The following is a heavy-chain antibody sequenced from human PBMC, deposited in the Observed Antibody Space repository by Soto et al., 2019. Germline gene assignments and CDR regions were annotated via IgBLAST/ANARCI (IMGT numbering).Heavy chain of an antibody. CDR3: ARHEPVNYDFWSGYYPGGYYYYYGMDV. Sequence: ASVKVSCKASGYTFTSYGISWARQAPGQGLEWMGWISAYNGNTNYAQKLQGRVTMTTDTSTSTAYMELRSLRSDDTAVYYCARHEPVNYDFWSGYYPGGYYYYYGMDVWGQGTTVTVSS. J-gene: IGHJ6*02. CDR1: GYTFTSYG. D-gene: IGHD3-3*01. V-gene: IGHV1-18*04. CDR2: ISAYNGNT.